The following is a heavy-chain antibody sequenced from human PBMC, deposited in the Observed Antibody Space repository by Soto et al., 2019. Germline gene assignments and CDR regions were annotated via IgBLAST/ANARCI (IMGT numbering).Heavy chain of an antibody. CDR3: ARERGGFMHGMDV. J-gene: IGHJ6*02. V-gene: IGHV3-66*01. Sequence: EVQLVESGGGLVQPGGSLTLSCAVSGFTVSSDYMSWVRQAPGKGLEWVSVIYSGGSTVYADSVRGRFTISRDKSKNTLYLQMNNLASEETALYYCARERGGFMHGMDVGGQGTTVTVSS. D-gene: IGHD3-16*01. CDR1: GFTVSSDY. CDR2: IYSGGST.